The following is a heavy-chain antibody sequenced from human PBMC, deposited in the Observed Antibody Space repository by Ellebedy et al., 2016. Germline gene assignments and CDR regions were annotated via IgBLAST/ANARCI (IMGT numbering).Heavy chain of an antibody. CDR1: GGTFSSYA. CDR3: ATDIVVVVAARYGMDV. Sequence: SVKVSXXASGGTFSSYAISWVRQAPGQGLEWMGGIIPIFGTANYAQKFQGRVTITADKSTSTAYMELSSLRSEDTAVYYCATDIVVVVAARYGMDVWGQGTTVTVSS. J-gene: IGHJ6*02. CDR2: IIPIFGTA. V-gene: IGHV1-69*06. D-gene: IGHD2-15*01.